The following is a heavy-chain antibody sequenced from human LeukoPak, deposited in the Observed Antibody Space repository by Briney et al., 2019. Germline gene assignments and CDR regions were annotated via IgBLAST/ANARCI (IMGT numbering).Heavy chain of an antibody. D-gene: IGHD3-9*01. Sequence: GESLKIPCKGSGYSFTTHWIAWVRQMPGKGLEWMGIIYPGDSDARYNPSFQGQVSISVDKSINTAYLQWSSLKASDTAMYYCARRAFSSEEQGNYFDSWGQGTLVTVSS. J-gene: IGHJ1*01. CDR1: GYSFTTHW. CDR3: ARRAFSSEEQGNYFDS. CDR2: IYPGDSDA. V-gene: IGHV5-51*01.